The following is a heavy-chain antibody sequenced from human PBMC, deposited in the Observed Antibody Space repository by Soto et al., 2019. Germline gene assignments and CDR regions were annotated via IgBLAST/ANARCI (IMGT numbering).Heavy chain of an antibody. V-gene: IGHV3-9*01. D-gene: IGHD3-10*01. CDR1: GFTFDDYA. Sequence: EVQLVESGGGLTQPGRSLRLSCEASGFTFDDYAMHWVRQAPGKGLEWVSGISWNTGSIGYADSVKGRFSISRDNAKNFLYLQMNSLRPDDTALYYCAKGSGSFGSVTFYQPFDYWGQGTLVTVSS. J-gene: IGHJ4*02. CDR3: AKGSGSFGSVTFYQPFDY. CDR2: ISWNTGSI.